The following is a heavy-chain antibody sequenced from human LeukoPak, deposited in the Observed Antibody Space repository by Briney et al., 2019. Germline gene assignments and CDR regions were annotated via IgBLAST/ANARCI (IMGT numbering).Heavy chain of an antibody. Sequence: SETLSLTCTVSGGSISSSSYSWGWIRQPPGKGLDWIGSIYYSGSTYYNPSLKSRVTISVDTSKNQFSLKLSSVTAADTAVYYCARTYYDFWSGYCYWGQGTLVTVSS. CDR3: ARTYYDFWSGYCY. D-gene: IGHD3-3*01. CDR1: GGSISSSSYS. V-gene: IGHV4-39*01. CDR2: IYYSGST. J-gene: IGHJ4*02.